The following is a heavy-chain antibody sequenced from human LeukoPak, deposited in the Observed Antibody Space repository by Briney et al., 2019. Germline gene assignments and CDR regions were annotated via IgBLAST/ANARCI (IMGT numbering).Heavy chain of an antibody. CDR1: GGSFSGYY. CDR2: INHSGST. D-gene: IGHD2-15*01. V-gene: IGHV4-34*01. Sequence: SETLSLTCAVYGGSFSGYYWSWIRQSPGKGLEWIGEINHSGSTNYNPSLKSLVTISVDTSKNQFSLKLSSVTAADTAVYYCARAGLLPWDIWGQGTMVTVSS. J-gene: IGHJ3*02. CDR3: ARAGLLPWDI.